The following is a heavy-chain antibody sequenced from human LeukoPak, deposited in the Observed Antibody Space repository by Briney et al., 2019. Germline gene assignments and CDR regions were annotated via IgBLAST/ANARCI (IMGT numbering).Heavy chain of an antibody. D-gene: IGHD2-15*01. CDR3: VKSFSGLNDD. CDR1: GFTLDDYA. CDR2: ISWNSVTT. J-gene: IGHJ4*02. Sequence: PGGSLRLSCEASGFTLDDYAMHWVRQVPGKGLEWVAGISWNSVTTGYGDAVKGRFTISRDNAKNTLYLQMSSLRVEDTAVYYCVKSFSGLNDDWGQGTLVTVSS. V-gene: IGHV3-9*01.